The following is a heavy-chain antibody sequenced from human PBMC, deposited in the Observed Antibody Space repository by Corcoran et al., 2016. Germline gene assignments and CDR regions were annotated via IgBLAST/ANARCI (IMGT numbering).Heavy chain of an antibody. CDR1: GFPFSSYS. CDR3: ARGHGDYRAGPATRYYYYYGMDV. Sequence: EVQLVESGGGLVQPGGSLRLSCAASGFPFSSYSMNWVRQAPGKGLVWVSYISSSSTIYYADSVKGRFTISRDNAKNSLYLQMNSLRDEDTAVYYCARGHGDYRAGPATRYYYYYGMDVWGQGTTVTVSS. D-gene: IGHD4-17*01. CDR2: ISSSSTI. J-gene: IGHJ6*02. V-gene: IGHV3-48*02.